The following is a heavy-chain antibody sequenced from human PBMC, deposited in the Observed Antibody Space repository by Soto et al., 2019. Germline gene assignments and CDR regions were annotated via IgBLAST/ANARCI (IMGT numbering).Heavy chain of an antibody. CDR2: ISYDGSNK. V-gene: IGHV3-30*18. CDR1: GFTFSGYG. Sequence: ESGGGVVQPGRSLRLSCAASGFTFSGYGMHWVRQAPGKGLEWVAVISYDGSNKYYADSVKGRFTISRDNSKNTLYLQMNSLRAEDTAVYYCAKMSTGTTTGGGDYWGQGTLVTVSS. J-gene: IGHJ4*02. CDR3: AKMSTGTTTGGGDY. D-gene: IGHD1-1*01.